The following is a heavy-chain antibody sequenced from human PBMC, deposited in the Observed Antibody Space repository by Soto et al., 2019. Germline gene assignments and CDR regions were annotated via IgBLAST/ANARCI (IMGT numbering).Heavy chain of an antibody. CDR1: GFTFSNYA. J-gene: IGHJ4*02. CDR3: AKDAVSRDGVWLAHD. V-gene: IGHV3-23*01. D-gene: IGHD5-12*01. CDR2: LYGSGGGI. Sequence: PGGSLRLSCAASGFTFSNYAMIWIRQVPGKGLQWVSGLYGSGGGIHYAESVKDRFTISRDNSAYAVYLQMNNLRVEDSAIYYRAKDAVSRDGVWLAHDWGQGTVVTVSS.